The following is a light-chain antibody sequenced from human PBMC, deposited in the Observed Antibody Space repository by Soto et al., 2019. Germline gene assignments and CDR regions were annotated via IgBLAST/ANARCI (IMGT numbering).Light chain of an antibody. CDR3: FHCYSGARPVV. Sequence: QAVVTQEPSLTVSPGGTVTLTCDSSTGAVTSGHWPYWFQQKPGQAPRTLIYDTSKKHSWTPARFSGSLLGGKAALALSGAQPEDVAEDYGFHCYSGARPVVFAGGTKVTVL. J-gene: IGLJ2*01. V-gene: IGLV7-46*01. CDR1: TGAVTSGHW. CDR2: DTS.